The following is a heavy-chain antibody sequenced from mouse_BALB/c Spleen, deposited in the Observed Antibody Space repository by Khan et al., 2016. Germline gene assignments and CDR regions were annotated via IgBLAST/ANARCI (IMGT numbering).Heavy chain of an antibody. CDR1: GYSITSDYA. Sequence: VQLKQSGPGLVKPSQSLSLTCTVTGYSITSDYAWNWIRQFPGNKLEWMGYISYSGSTSYNPSLKSRISITRDTSKNQFFLQLNSVTTEDTATXYCARRGAYYGNYEAWFAYWGQGTLVTVSA. V-gene: IGHV3-2*02. CDR2: ISYSGST. D-gene: IGHD2-10*01. CDR3: ARRGAYYGNYEAWFAY. J-gene: IGHJ3*01.